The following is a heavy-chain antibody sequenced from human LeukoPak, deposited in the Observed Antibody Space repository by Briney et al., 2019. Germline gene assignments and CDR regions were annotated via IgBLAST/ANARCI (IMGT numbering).Heavy chain of an antibody. CDR1: GYTFTSYY. V-gene: IGHV1-46*01. D-gene: IGHD3-22*01. J-gene: IGHJ4*02. CDR2: INPSGGST. CDR3: ARAFTYYYDSSGYYIYY. Sequence: GASVKVSCTASGYTFTSYYMHWVRQAPGQGLEWMGIINPSGGSTSYAQKFQGRVTMTRDTSTSTVYMELSSLRSEDTAVYYCARAFTYYYDSSGYYIYYWGQGTLVTVSS.